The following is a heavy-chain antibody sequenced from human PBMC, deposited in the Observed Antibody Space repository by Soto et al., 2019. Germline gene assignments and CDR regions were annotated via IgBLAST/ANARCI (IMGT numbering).Heavy chain of an antibody. CDR3: AREGEMPYYYYGLDV. D-gene: IGHD3-16*01. CDR1: GYTFTTYG. V-gene: IGHV1-18*01. CDR2: ISGYNGHT. Sequence: QVQLVQSGAEVRKPGASVKVSCKASGYTFTTYGISWVRQAPGQGLEWMGWISGYNGHTKYAQKVQGRVTMTTDTSTSTVYMDLRSLRSDDTAVYYCAREGEMPYYYYGLDVWCQGTTVTVSS. J-gene: IGHJ6*02.